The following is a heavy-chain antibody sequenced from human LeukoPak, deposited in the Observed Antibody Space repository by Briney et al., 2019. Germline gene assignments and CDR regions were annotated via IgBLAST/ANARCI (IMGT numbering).Heavy chain of an antibody. Sequence: SETLSLTCTVPGGSISSSAYYWVWMPQPPGKGLEWIGNIYYSGSTYYNPSLERRVTISVNTSKTQFSLKQSLVTAANAAVYYLARRLDGMATSDRYFDYWGQGTLVTVSS. CDR3: ARRLDGMATSDRYFDY. CDR1: GGSISSSAYY. J-gene: IGHJ4*02. V-gene: IGHV4-39*01. CDR2: IYYSGST. D-gene: IGHD5-24*01.